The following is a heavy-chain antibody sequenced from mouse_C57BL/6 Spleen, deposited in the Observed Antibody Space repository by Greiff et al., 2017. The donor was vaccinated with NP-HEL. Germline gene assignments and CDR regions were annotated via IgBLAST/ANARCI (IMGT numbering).Heavy chain of an antibody. V-gene: IGHV5-4*01. Sequence: EVHLVESGGGLVKPGGSLKLSCAASGFTFSSYAMSWVRQTPEKRLEWVATISDGGSYTYYPDNVKGRFTISRDNAKNNLYLQMSHLKSEDTAMYYCARDDYLGYWGQGTTLTVSS. J-gene: IGHJ2*01. CDR1: GFTFSSYA. CDR3: ARDDYLGY. CDR2: ISDGGSYT.